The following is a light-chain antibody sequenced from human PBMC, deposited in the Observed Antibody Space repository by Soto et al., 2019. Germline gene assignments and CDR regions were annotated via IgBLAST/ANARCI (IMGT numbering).Light chain of an antibody. CDR1: QSISDY. CDR3: QQSYSLPLT. Sequence: DIQMPQAPSSLSASVGDRVAITCRSSQSISDYLNWYQQKPGKALKLVIYGASNLQSGVPPRFSGSGSGSEFTLTISGLQPDDFAIYFCQQSYSLPLTFGPGTNVDV. V-gene: IGKV1-39*01. J-gene: IGKJ3*01. CDR2: GAS.